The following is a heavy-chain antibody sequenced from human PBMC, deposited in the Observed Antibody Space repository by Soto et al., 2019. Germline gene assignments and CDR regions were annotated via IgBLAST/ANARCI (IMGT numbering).Heavy chain of an antibody. J-gene: IGHJ6*02. Sequence: PSETLSLTCSVSGDSISGSNYYWGWIRQPPGKGLEWIGSIYYTGAIYYNPSLKSRLTISVDTSKNQFSLRLNSVTTADTAVYYCARGDYDFWNGYYFTYYAIDFWGQGATVTAP. D-gene: IGHD3-3*01. V-gene: IGHV4-39*01. CDR3: ARGDYDFWNGYYFTYYAIDF. CDR1: GDSISGSNYY. CDR2: IYYTGAI.